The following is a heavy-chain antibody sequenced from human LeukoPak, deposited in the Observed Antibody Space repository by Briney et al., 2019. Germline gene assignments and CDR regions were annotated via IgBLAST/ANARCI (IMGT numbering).Heavy chain of an antibody. J-gene: IGHJ4*02. D-gene: IGHD5-18*01. CDR2: TYYSGST. V-gene: IGHV4-39*07. CDR3: ARVGTAMALDY. Sequence: PSETLSLTCTVSGGSISSSSYYWGWIRQPPGKGLEWIGSTYYSGSTYYNPSLKSRVTISVDTSKNQFSLKLSSVTAADTAVYYCARVGTAMALDYWGQGTLVTVSS. CDR1: GGSISSSSYY.